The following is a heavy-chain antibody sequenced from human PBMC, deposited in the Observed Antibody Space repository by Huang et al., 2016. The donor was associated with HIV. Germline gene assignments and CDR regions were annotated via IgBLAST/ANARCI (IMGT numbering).Heavy chain of an antibody. CDR1: GGSISSSSYY. Sequence: QLQLQESGPGLVKPSETLSLTCTVSGGSISSSSYYWGWIRQPPGKGLEWIGGMYYSGSTYYNPSLKSRVTISVDTSKNQFSLKLSSVTAADTAVYYCARQGGSSWYPTVFDYWGQGTLVTVSS. CDR3: ARQGGSSWYPTVFDY. D-gene: IGHD6-13*01. CDR2: MYYSGST. J-gene: IGHJ4*02. V-gene: IGHV4-39*01.